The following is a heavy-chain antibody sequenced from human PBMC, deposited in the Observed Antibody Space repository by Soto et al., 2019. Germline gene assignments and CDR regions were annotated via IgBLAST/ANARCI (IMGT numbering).Heavy chain of an antibody. CDR2: ISRSSTGI. V-gene: IGHV3-48*02. Sequence: EVPLVESGGGLVQPGGSLRLSWAASGFTFSLYSMSWVRQAPGKALEWVSYISRSSTGIHYADSVKGRFTISREDATNSMHLQMNSLRDGNTAVYYCARAVTWGLDVWGQGPTVSISS. CDR3: ARAVTWGLDV. D-gene: IGHD3-10*01. J-gene: IGHJ6*02. CDR1: GFTFSLYS.